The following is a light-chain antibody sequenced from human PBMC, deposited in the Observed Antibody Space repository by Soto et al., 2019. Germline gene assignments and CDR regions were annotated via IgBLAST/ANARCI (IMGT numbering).Light chain of an antibody. J-gene: IGKJ1*01. CDR3: QQRSNWPRT. CDR1: QSVSSY. Sequence: EIVLTQSPVTLSLSPGERATLSCRASQSVSSYLVWYQQKPGQAPRLLIYDASNRATGIPARFSGSGSGTDFTLTISSLEPEDCAVYYCQQRSNWPRTFGQGTKVNIK. CDR2: DAS. V-gene: IGKV3-11*01.